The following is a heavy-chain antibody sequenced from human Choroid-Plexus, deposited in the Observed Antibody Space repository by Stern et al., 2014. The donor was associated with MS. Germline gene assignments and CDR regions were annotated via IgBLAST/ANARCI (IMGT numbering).Heavy chain of an antibody. CDR3: VRVSGSSGSDF. J-gene: IGHJ4*02. Sequence: EVQLVESGGGLVQPGGSLRLSCVASGFTLSDHYMDWVRQAPGKGLERVSRIRNKANSYTTQYAASVKGRFVISRDDSKNSLYLQMNSLKSEDTAVYYCVRVSGSSGSDFWGQGTLVAVSS. V-gene: IGHV3-72*01. CDR1: GFTLSDHY. D-gene: IGHD6-19*01. CDR2: IRNKANSYTT.